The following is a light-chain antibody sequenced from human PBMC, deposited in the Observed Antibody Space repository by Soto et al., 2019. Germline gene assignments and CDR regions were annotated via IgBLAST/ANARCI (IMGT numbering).Light chain of an antibody. CDR3: TSYTSRSLYV. V-gene: IGLV2-14*01. J-gene: IGLJ1*01. CDR2: DVS. Sequence: QSALTQPASVSGSPGQSITISCSGTSSDVGSYDHVAWYQHLPGKAPKLMIYDVSDRPSGVSNRFFGSKSGNTASLTISGLQGEDEADYYCTSYTSRSLYVFGTGTKVTVL. CDR1: SSDVGSYDH.